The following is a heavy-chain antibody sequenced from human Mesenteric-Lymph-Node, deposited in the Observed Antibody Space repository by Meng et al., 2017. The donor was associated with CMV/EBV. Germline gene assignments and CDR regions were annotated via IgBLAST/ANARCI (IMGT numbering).Heavy chain of an antibody. V-gene: IGHV1-58*01. CDR2: IVVGSGNT. CDR1: GFTFTSSA. D-gene: IGHD1-26*01. Sequence: SVKVSCKASGFTFTSSAVQWVRQARGQRLEWIGWIVVGSGNTNYAQKFQERVTITRDMSTSTAYMELRSLRSDDTAVYYCARRLHSGSYGYYFDYWGQGTLVTVSS. J-gene: IGHJ4*02. CDR3: ARRLHSGSYGYYFDY.